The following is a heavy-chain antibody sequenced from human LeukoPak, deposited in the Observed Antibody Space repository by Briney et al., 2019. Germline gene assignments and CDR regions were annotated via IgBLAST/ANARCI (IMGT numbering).Heavy chain of an antibody. CDR2: IKQDGSEK. V-gene: IGHV3-7*01. J-gene: IGHJ6*02. CDR1: GFTFSSYW. CDR3: ARDPATYYYYGMDV. Sequence: GGSLRLSCAASGFTFSSYWMSWVRQAPGKGLEWVANIKQDGSEKYYVDSVKGRFTISRDNAKNSLYLQVNSLRAEDTAVYYCARDPATYYYYGMDVWGQGTTVTVSS.